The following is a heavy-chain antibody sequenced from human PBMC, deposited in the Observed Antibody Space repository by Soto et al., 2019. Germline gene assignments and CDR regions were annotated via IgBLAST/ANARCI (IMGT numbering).Heavy chain of an antibody. V-gene: IGHV3-23*01. Sequence: EVQLLESGGGLVQPGGSLRLSCAASGFTFSNSAVTWVRQAPGKGLEWVSTISGSGVSTYYADSVKGRFTISRDNSKNMLYLQMNSLRAEDTAVYYCAKDQGSSWYEIDYWGQGTLVTVSS. CDR1: GFTFSNSA. CDR2: ISGSGVST. J-gene: IGHJ4*02. CDR3: AKDQGSSWYEIDY. D-gene: IGHD6-13*01.